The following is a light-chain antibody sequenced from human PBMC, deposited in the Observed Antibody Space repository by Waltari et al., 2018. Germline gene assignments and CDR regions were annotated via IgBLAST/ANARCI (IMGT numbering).Light chain of an antibody. J-gene: IGKJ4*01. V-gene: IGKV1-12*01. CDR1: QGIRNW. CDR3: QEANSFPLT. Sequence: DIQMTQSPPSVSASVGDRVTITCRASQGIRNWLSWYQQKPGKAPKLLIYATSNLQSGVPSRFSGSGSGTEFTLTISSLQPEDVATYYCQEANSFPLTFGGGTKVEI. CDR2: ATS.